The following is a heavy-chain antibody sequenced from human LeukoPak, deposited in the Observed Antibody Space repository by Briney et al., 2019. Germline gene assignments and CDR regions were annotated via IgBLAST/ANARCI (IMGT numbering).Heavy chain of an antibody. V-gene: IGHV1-46*01. CDR2: INPSGGST. CDR3: VRGCSGGSCYLDYYGMDV. Sequence: WASVKVSCKASGYTFTSYYMHWVRQAPGQGLEWMGIINPSGGSTSYAQKFQGRVTMTRDTSTSTVYMELSSLRSEDTAVYYCVRGCSGGSCYLDYYGMDVWGQGTTVTVSS. D-gene: IGHD2-15*01. CDR1: GYTFTSYY. J-gene: IGHJ6*02.